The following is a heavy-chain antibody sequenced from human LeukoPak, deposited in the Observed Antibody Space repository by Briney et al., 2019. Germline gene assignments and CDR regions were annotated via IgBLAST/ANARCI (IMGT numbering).Heavy chain of an antibody. CDR3: AKDRGYTYGHSFDY. CDR2: ISYDGSKE. CDR1: GFTFGSYG. D-gene: IGHD5-18*01. Sequence: GGSLRLSCAASGFTFGSYGMHWVRQAPGKGLEWVALISYDGSKEYYGDSVKGRFTISRDNSKNTLYLQMNSLRAEDTAVYYCAKDRGYTYGHSFDYWGQGTLVTVSS. V-gene: IGHV3-30*18. J-gene: IGHJ4*02.